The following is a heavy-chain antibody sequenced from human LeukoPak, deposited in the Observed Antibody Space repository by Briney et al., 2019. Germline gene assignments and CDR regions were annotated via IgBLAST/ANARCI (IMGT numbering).Heavy chain of an antibody. CDR2: IRYDGGNE. V-gene: IGHV3-30*02. CDR3: AKDPMYSSGWYVPPDY. CDR1: GFTFSSYG. Sequence: GGSLRLSCAASGFTFSSYGIHWVRQAPGKGLEWVAFIRYDGGNEYYADSVKGRFTISRDNSKNTLYLQMNSLRAEDTAIYYCAKDPMYSSGWYVPPDYWGQGTLVTVSS. D-gene: IGHD6-19*01. J-gene: IGHJ4*02.